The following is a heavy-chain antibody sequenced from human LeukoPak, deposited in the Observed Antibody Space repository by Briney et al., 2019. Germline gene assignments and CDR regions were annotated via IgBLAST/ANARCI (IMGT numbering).Heavy chain of an antibody. CDR1: GYTFTGYY. D-gene: IGHD2-15*01. CDR3: AREQPSPYCSGGSCHFDY. J-gene: IGHJ4*02. CDR2: INPNSGGT. Sequence: ASVKVSCKASGYTFTGYYMHWVRQAPGQGLEWMGWINPNSGGTNYAQKFQSRVTMTRDTSISTAYMELSRLRSDDTAVYYCAREQPSPYCSGGSCHFDYWGQGTLVTVSS. V-gene: IGHV1-2*02.